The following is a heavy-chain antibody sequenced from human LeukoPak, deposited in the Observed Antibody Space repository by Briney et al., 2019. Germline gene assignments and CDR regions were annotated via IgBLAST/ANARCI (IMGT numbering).Heavy chain of an antibody. CDR2: IYYSGRR. J-gene: IGHJ4*02. CDR1: GGSISSSNYF. V-gene: IGHV4-39*07. Sequence: SETLSLTCTVSGGSISSSNYFWGWIRQAPGKGLEWIGSIYYSGRRYYNPSLRSRVTISVDTSKNQFSLKLSSVTAADTAVYFCARGLSVRGVISHDYWGQGTLVTVSS. D-gene: IGHD3-10*01. CDR3: ARGLSVRGVISHDY.